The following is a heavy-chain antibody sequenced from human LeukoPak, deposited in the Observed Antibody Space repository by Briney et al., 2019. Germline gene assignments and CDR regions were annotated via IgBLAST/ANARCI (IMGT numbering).Heavy chain of an antibody. Sequence: GGPLRLSCAASGFTFSSYSMHWVRQAPGKGLQWVSHIRSYGSTSYCADSAKGRFTISRDNSKNTLYLQMSSLRPEDTAVYYCVKDRGAYDLDSWGQGTLVTVSS. CDR3: VKDRGAYDLDS. V-gene: IGHV3-30*02. J-gene: IGHJ4*02. D-gene: IGHD4-17*01. CDR2: IRSYGSTS. CDR1: GFTFSSYS.